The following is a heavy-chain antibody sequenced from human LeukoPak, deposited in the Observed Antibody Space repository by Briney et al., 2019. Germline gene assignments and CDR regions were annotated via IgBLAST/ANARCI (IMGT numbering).Heavy chain of an antibody. Sequence: PGGSLRLSCAASGFIFSNYEMNWVRQAPGKELQWVANIKQDGSAKYYVDSVKGRFTISRDNAKNSLYLQMNSLRAEDTAVYYCARVEASGYDYGAFDYWGQGTLVTVSS. CDR3: ARVEASGYDYGAFDY. CDR1: GFIFSNYE. J-gene: IGHJ4*02. V-gene: IGHV3-7*01. CDR2: IKQDGSAK. D-gene: IGHD5-12*01.